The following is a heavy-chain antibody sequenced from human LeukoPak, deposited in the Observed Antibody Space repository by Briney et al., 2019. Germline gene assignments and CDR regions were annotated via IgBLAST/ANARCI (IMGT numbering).Heavy chain of an antibody. CDR2: ISGSGGST. CDR3: AKDLVEVPGSYGDGDY. V-gene: IGHV3-23*01. CDR1: GFTFSSYA. Sequence: GGSLRLSCAASGFTFSSYAMSWVRQAPGKGLEWASAISGSGGSTYYADSVKGRFTISRDNSKNTLYLQMNSLRAEDTAVYYCAKDLVEVPGSYGDGDYWGQGTLVTVSS. J-gene: IGHJ4*02. D-gene: IGHD1-26*01.